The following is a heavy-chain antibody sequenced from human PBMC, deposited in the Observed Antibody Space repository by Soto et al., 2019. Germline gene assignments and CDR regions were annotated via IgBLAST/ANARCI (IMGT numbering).Heavy chain of an antibody. Sequence: SETLSLTCTVSGGSISSADYYWSWIRQPPGKGLECIGYIYYSGSTYYNPSLKSRVTISVDTSKNQFSLKLNSVTAADTAVYYCARDASDYKGGIYYYYGMDVWGQGTTVTVSS. V-gene: IGHV4-30-4*01. CDR1: GGSISSADYY. J-gene: IGHJ6*02. D-gene: IGHD4-4*01. CDR2: IYYSGST. CDR3: ARDASDYKGGIYYYYGMDV.